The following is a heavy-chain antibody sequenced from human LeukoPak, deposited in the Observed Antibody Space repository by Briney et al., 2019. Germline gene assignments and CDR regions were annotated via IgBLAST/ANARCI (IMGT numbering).Heavy chain of an antibody. D-gene: IGHD3-22*01. J-gene: IGHJ6*02. V-gene: IGHV3-48*02. CDR2: ISSSSSTI. CDR3: ARDRPQDYYYDSSGTTGCYGMDV. Sequence: PGGSLRLSYAASGFTFSSYSMNWVRQAPGKGLEWVSYISSSSSTIYYADSVKGRFTISRDNAKNSLYLQMNSLRDEDTAVYYCARDRPQDYYYDSSGTTGCYGMDVWGQGTTVTVSS. CDR1: GFTFSSYS.